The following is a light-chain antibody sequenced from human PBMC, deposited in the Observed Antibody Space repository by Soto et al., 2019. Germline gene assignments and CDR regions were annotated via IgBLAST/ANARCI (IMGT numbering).Light chain of an antibody. J-gene: IGKJ1*01. Sequence: EIQMTQSPSSVTASVGDRFTSTCRASQDIITNRLAWYQLKPGKAPKVLIYDALNLESGVPSRFSGSGSGTDFTLNISRLEHEDFALYYCQQYGSSRTWTVGPGT. CDR3: QQYGSSRTWT. CDR2: DAL. V-gene: IGKV1-5*01. CDR1: QDIITNR.